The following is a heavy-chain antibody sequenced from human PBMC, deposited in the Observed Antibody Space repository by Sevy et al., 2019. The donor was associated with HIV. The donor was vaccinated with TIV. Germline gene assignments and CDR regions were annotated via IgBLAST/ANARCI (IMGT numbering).Heavy chain of an antibody. CDR1: GGSISSFY. CDR2: IYYSGNS. V-gene: IGHV4-59*01. D-gene: IGHD5-18*01. CDR3: ARGQYSYGYWREFDY. J-gene: IGHJ4*02. Sequence: SETLSLTCTVSGGSISSFYWSWIRQPPGKGLEWIGYIYYSGNSNYSPYLKSRVTISLDTSNNQFSLNLSSVTAADTAVYYCARGQYSYGYWREFDYWGQGTLVTVSS.